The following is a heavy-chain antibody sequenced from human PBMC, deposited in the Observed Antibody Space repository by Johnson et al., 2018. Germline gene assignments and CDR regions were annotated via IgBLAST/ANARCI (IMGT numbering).Heavy chain of an antibody. CDR1: GFTFSSYA. Sequence: VQLQESGGGLVQHGGSLRLSCVASGFTFSSYAMSWVRQAPGKGLEWVSTISDSGGSTYYADSVRGRFTISRDNTKNTVVLQKDSLRAEDTAGYFCAKDLGPLWGSGYRYFQHWGQGTLVTGSS. V-gene: IGHV3-23*01. CDR3: AKDLGPLWGSGYRYFQH. J-gene: IGHJ1*01. D-gene: IGHD5-12*01. CDR2: ISDSGGST.